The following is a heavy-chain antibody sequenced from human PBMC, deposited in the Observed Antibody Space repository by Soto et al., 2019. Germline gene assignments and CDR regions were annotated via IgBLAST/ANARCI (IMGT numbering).Heavy chain of an antibody. CDR2: IIPIFGTA. Sequence: GASVKVSCKASGGTFSSYAISWVRQAPGQGLEWMGGIIPIFGTANYAQKFQGRVTITADESTSTAYMELSSLRSEDTAVYYCARADIVVVVAATTYGMDVWGQGTTVTVSS. J-gene: IGHJ6*02. D-gene: IGHD2-15*01. CDR1: GGTFSSYA. V-gene: IGHV1-69*13. CDR3: ARADIVVVVAATTYGMDV.